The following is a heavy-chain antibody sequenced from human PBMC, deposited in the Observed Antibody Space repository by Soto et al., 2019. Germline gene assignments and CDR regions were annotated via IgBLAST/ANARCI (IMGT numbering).Heavy chain of an antibody. V-gene: IGHV3-30*18. CDR1: GFTFSSYG. D-gene: IGHD6-19*01. J-gene: IGHJ3*02. CDR2: ISYDGSNK. CDR3: AKDIGRSEQWPHAFDI. Sequence: TGGSLRLSCAASGFTFSSYGMHWVRQAPGKGLEWVAVISYDGSNKYYADSVKGRFTISRDNSKNTLYLQMNSLRAEDTAVYYCAKDIGRSEQWPHAFDIWGQVTMVTVSS.